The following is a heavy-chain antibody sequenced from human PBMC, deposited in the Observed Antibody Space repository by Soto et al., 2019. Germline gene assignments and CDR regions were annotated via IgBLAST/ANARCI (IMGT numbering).Heavy chain of an antibody. J-gene: IGHJ5*02. D-gene: IGHD4-4*01. CDR1: GFTFSDSW. CDR3: VRGGSNYAS. Sequence: EVQLVESGGGLVQPGGSLRLSCTASGFTFSDSWMTWVRQAPGKGLEWVARIKPDESEKKYADSVKGRFSISRDNAKNSMYLHMDSLRGEDTAVYYCVRGGSNYASWGQGPLVTVSS. CDR2: IKPDESEK. V-gene: IGHV3-7*01.